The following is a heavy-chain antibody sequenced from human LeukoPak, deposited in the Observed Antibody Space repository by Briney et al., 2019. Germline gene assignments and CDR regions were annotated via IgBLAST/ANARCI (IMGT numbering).Heavy chain of an antibody. V-gene: IGHV3-21*01. D-gene: IGHD6-19*01. J-gene: IGHJ4*02. CDR1: GFTFSSYS. CDR3: ATGTTTSGWY. Sequence: GGSLRLSCAASGFTFSSYSMNWVRQAPGKGLEWVSSISSSSSYIYYADSVKGRFTISRDNAKNSLYLQMNSLRAEDTAVYYCATGTTTSGWYWGQGTLVTVSS. CDR2: ISSSSSYI.